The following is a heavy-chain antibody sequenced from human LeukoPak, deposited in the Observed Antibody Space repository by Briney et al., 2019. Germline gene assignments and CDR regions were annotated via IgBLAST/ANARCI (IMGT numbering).Heavy chain of an antibody. CDR2: ISAYNGNT. V-gene: IGHV1-18*01. D-gene: IGHD1-26*01. Sequence: GASVKVPCKASGYTFTSYGISWVRQAPGQGLEWMGWISAYNGNTNYAQKLQGRVTMTTDASTSTAYMELRSLRSDYTAVYYCARDWELPGPFDIWGQGTMVTVSS. J-gene: IGHJ3*02. CDR1: GYTFTSYG. CDR3: ARDWELPGPFDI.